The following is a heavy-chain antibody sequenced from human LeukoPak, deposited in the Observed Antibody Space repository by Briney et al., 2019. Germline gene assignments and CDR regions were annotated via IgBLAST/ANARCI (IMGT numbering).Heavy chain of an antibody. CDR3: AKTPMGLGYCSSTSCPIAFDI. D-gene: IGHD2-2*01. CDR1: GLTFSSYA. J-gene: IGHJ3*02. V-gene: IGHV3-23*01. Sequence: GGSLRLPCAASGLTFSSYAMSWVRQAPGKGLEWVSAISGSGGSTYYADSVKGRFTISRDNSKNTLYLQMNSLRAEDTAVYYCAKTPMGLGYCSSTSCPIAFDIWGQGTMVTVSS. CDR2: ISGSGGST.